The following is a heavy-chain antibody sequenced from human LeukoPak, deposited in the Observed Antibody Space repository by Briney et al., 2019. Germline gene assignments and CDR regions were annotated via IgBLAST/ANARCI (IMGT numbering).Heavy chain of an antibody. CDR3: AKDHSGWNVLFDY. J-gene: IGHJ4*02. V-gene: IGHV3-23*01. Sequence: PGGSLRLSCAASGFTFSSYAMTWVRQAPGKGLEWVSAFSGGGGRTYYADSVKGRFTISRDNSKNTLYLQMNSLRAEDTAVYYCAKDHSGWNVLFDYWGQGTLVTVSS. CDR1: GFTFSSYA. CDR2: FSGGGGRT. D-gene: IGHD1-1*01.